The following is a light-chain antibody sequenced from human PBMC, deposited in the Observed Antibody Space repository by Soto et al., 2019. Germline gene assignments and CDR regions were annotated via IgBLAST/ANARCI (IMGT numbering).Light chain of an antibody. CDR2: AAS. CDR3: QKYNSAPL. V-gene: IGKV1-27*01. Sequence: DIQMTQSPSSLSASVGDRVTITCRASQGISNYLAWYQQKPGKVPKLLIYAASTLQSGVPSRFSGSGSGTDFTLTISSLQPEDVATDYCQKYNSAPLFGPGTKVDIK. J-gene: IGKJ3*01. CDR1: QGISNY.